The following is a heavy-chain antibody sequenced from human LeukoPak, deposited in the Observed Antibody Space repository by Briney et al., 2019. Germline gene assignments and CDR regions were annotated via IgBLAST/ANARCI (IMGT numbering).Heavy chain of an antibody. J-gene: IGHJ6*03. V-gene: IGHV4-39*01. CDR3: ARQCSSSWDPNHYYYYMDV. D-gene: IGHD2-2*01. CDR2: IYYSGST. Sequence: SETLSLTCTVSGGSTSSSSYDWGWIRQPPGKGLEWIGSIYYSGSTYYNPSLKSRVTISVDTSKNQFSLKLTSVTAADTAVYYCARQCSSSWDPNHYYYYMDVWVKGNTVTVSS. CDR1: GGSTSSSSYD.